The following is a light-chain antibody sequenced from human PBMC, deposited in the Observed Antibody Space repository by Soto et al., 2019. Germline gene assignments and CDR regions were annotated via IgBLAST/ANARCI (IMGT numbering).Light chain of an antibody. Sequence: DIQMTQSPSTLSASLGDRVTITCRASQNINRRLAWYQQKPGKAPNLLIYDASSLESGVPARFSGGGSGTEFPLTISSLQPDDFSTFYCQQYNNYPWTFGQGTKV. CDR3: QQYNNYPWT. V-gene: IGKV1-5*01. CDR2: DAS. CDR1: QNINRR. J-gene: IGKJ1*01.